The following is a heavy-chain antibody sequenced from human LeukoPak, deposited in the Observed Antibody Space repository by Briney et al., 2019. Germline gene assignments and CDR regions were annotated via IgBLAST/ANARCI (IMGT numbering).Heavy chain of an antibody. Sequence: GGSLRLSCAASGFTFNYFWMHWVRQVPGKGLVWVSGINNDGTATYYADSVKGCFTISRDNAKNTVYLQMNGLRAEDTTAYYCATVSEYWGQGTLVTVSS. CDR3: ATVSEY. J-gene: IGHJ4*02. V-gene: IGHV3-74*01. CDR2: INNDGTAT. CDR1: GFTFNYFW.